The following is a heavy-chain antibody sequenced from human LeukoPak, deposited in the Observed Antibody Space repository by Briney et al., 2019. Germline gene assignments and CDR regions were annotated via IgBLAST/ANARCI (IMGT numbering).Heavy chain of an antibody. CDR1: GFTFSSYA. V-gene: IGHV3-30-3*01. J-gene: IGHJ3*02. Sequence: PGGSLRLSCAASGFTFSSYAMHWVRQAPGKGLEWVAVISYDGSNKYYADSVKGRFTISRDNSKNTLYLQMNSLRAEDTAVYYCAKESKFVVGATDAFDIWGQGTMVTVSS. CDR2: ISYDGSNK. CDR3: AKESKFVVGATDAFDI. D-gene: IGHD1-26*01.